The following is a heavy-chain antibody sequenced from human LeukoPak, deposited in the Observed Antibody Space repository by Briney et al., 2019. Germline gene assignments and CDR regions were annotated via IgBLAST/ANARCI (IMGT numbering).Heavy chain of an antibody. CDR3: ERDYVTGTPNY. Sequence: VASVKVSCKASGYTFSSYGISWVRQAPGQGLEWLGWISANDGNTNYAQNLQDRVTMTTDTSTSTAYMDLRSLRSDDTAVYYCERDYVTGTPNYWGQGTLVTVSS. V-gene: IGHV1-18*01. CDR2: ISANDGNT. D-gene: IGHD1-14*01. CDR1: GYTFSSYG. J-gene: IGHJ4*02.